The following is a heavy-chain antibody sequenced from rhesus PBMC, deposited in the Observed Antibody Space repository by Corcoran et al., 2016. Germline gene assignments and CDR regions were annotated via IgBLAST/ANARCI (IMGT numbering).Heavy chain of an antibody. D-gene: IGHD6-25*01. CDR2: INPSNVNT. CDR3: TRYPYSGSWNFDY. CDR1: GYTCTRYY. J-gene: IGHJ4*01. V-gene: IGHV1S9*01. Sequence: QVQLVQSGAEVKKPGASVKLSCKASGYTCTRYYINWVRQAPGQVIEWIGWINPSNVNTGYEQKFQGRVTMTRDTSTSTAYMELSSLRSEDTAVYYCTRYPYSGSWNFDYWGQGVLVTVSS.